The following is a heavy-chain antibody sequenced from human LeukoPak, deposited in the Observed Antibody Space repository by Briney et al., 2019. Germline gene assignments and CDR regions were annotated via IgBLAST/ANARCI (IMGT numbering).Heavy chain of an antibody. D-gene: IGHD6-13*01. CDR3: AKDPGAHSSSWFDY. J-gene: IGHJ4*02. CDR1: GFTFSIYG. V-gene: IGHV3-23*01. CDR2: ISDNGGNT. Sequence: PGGSLRLSCAASGFTFSIYGMGWVRQAPGKGLEWVSSISDNGGNTYYADSAKGRFTISRDNSKNTLYLQMTSLRAEDTALYYCAKDPGAHSSSWFDYWGQGTLVTVSS.